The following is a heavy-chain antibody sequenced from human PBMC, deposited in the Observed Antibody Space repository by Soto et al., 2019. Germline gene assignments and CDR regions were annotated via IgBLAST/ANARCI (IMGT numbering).Heavy chain of an antibody. CDR1: GYTFTSYY. D-gene: IGHD3-22*01. CDR3: AGADYYDSSGFYYDC. Sequence: ASVKVSCKASGYTFTSYYMHWVRQAPGQGLEWMGIINPSGGSTNYLQKFQGRITMARDTSTSTVYMELSSLRSEDTAVYFCAGADYYDSSGFYYDCWGQGSLVTVSS. CDR2: INPSGGST. J-gene: IGHJ4*02. V-gene: IGHV1-46*01.